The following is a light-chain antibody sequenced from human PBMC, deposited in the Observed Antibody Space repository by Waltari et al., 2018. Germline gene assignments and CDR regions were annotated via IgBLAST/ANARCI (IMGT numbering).Light chain of an antibody. Sequence: EIVMTQSPDTLSVSPGERVTLSCRASQSISSTLAWPQQKPGQAPRLLIYHASTRATGIPARFSGSGSGTEFTLTISSLQSEDFAVYYCQQYNNWPLTFGGGTKVEIK. CDR3: QQYNNWPLT. J-gene: IGKJ4*01. V-gene: IGKV3-15*01. CDR1: QSISST. CDR2: HAS.